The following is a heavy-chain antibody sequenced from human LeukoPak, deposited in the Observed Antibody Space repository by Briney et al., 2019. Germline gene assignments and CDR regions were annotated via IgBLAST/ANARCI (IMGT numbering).Heavy chain of an antibody. J-gene: IGHJ3*02. D-gene: IGHD6-13*01. CDR1: GGSFSGYY. Sequence: SETLSLTCAVYGGSFSGYYWSWIRQPPGKGLEWIGEINHSGSTNYNPSLKSRVTISVDTSKNQFSLKLSSVTAADTAVYYCARGWSSRYSFDIWGQGTMVTVSS. CDR2: INHSGST. V-gene: IGHV4-34*01. CDR3: ARGWSSRYSFDI.